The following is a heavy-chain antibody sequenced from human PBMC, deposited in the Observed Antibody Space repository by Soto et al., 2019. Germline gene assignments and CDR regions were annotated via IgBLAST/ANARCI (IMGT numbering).Heavy chain of an antibody. CDR1: GASISSTNW. CDR2: IYHSGAT. CDR3: ARHIAVPTTRGFDY. D-gene: IGHD2-15*01. Sequence: QVQLQESGPGLVKPSGTLSLTCAVSGASISSTNWWSWVRQAPGEGPEWIGEIYHSGATNYNPSLKSGVIISMDTSKNQLSLRLDSVTAADTAVYFCARHIAVPTTRGFDYWGQGTLVTVSS. V-gene: IGHV4-4*02. J-gene: IGHJ4*02.